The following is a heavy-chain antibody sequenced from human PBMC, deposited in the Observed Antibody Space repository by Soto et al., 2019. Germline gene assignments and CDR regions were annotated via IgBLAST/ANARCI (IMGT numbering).Heavy chain of an antibody. V-gene: IGHV3-23*01. CDR1: GFTFSSYA. J-gene: IGHJ4*02. CDR3: AKDLQFRQYGVVDYFDY. CDR2: ISGSGGST. D-gene: IGHD2-21*01. Sequence: GGSLRLSCAASGFTFSSYAMSWVRQAPGKGLEWVSAISGSGGSTYYADSVKGRFTISRDNSKNTLYLQMNSLRAEDTAVYYCAKDLQFRQYGVVDYFDYWGQGTLVTVSS.